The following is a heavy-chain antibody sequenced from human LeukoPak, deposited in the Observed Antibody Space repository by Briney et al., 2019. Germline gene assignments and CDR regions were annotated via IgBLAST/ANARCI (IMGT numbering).Heavy chain of an antibody. D-gene: IGHD4-17*01. Sequence: GGSLRLSCTASGFTFSSYSMRWVRQGPGTGLEWVSAISGSGDTTFYADSVKGRFTISRDNSKKTLYLQVNSLRAEDTAVYFCAKELTTERTPGVDSWGQGTLVTVSS. V-gene: IGHV3-23*01. J-gene: IGHJ4*02. CDR1: GFTFSSYS. CDR3: AKELTTERTPGVDS. CDR2: ISGSGDTT.